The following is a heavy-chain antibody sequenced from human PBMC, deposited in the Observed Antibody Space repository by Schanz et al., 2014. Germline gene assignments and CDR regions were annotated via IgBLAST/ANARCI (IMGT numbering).Heavy chain of an antibody. CDR2: IGYDGSEK. J-gene: IGHJ4*02. Sequence: EVQLVESGGGLVQPGESLRLSCAASGFSFSNYWMSWVRQAPGKGLEWVANIGYDGSEKYYVDSVKGRFTISRDNAKKSLYLRMNSLRAEDTAVYYCARDAVTSVLTPGFYYWGQGTLVTVSS. CDR1: GFSFSNYW. D-gene: IGHD4-17*01. CDR3: ARDAVTSVLTPGFYY. V-gene: IGHV3-7*04.